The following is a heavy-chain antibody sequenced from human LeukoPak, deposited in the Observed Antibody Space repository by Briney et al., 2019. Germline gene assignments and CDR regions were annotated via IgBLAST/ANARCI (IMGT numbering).Heavy chain of an antibody. D-gene: IGHD3-10*01. CDR1: GASISRSTYY. J-gene: IGHJ3*02. CDR2: IHYSGST. CDR3: ARDYYGSGNDAFDI. Sequence: SSETLSLTCTVSGASISRSTYYWGWIRQPPGKGLQWIGSIHYSGSTYNSPSLKSRVTISVDTSKNQFSLRLSSVTAADTAVYYCARDYYGSGNDAFDIWGQGTMVTVSS. V-gene: IGHV4-39*02.